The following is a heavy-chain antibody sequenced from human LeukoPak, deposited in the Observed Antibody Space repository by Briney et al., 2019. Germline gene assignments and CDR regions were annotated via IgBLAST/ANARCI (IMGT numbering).Heavy chain of an antibody. Sequence: PSETLSLTCSVFGYSITGGFHWGWIRQPPGKGLEWIGSIYYSGNTYYNPSLKSRATMSADTSKNQFSLRLTSVTAADTAVYFCVRVSSGSYHYYYMDFWGKGTTVTVSS. D-gene: IGHD3-22*01. CDR3: VRVSSGSYHYYYMDF. CDR2: IYYSGNT. CDR1: GYSITGGFH. V-gene: IGHV4-38-2*02. J-gene: IGHJ6*03.